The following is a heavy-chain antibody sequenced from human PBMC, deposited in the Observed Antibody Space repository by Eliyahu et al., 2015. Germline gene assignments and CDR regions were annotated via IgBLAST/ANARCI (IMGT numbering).Heavy chain of an antibody. V-gene: IGHV3-30*18. J-gene: IGHJ6*03. D-gene: IGHD4-17*01. CDR1: GFXFSXYG. CDR2: ISYDGSNK. Sequence: QVQLVESGGGVVQPGRSLRXSXAASGFXFSXYGMHWVRQAPGKGLEWVAVISYDGSNKYYADSVKGRFTISRDNSKNTLYLQMNSLRAEDTAVYYCAKEERSGYGDYYYMDVWGKGTTVTVSS. CDR3: AKEERSGYGDYYYMDV.